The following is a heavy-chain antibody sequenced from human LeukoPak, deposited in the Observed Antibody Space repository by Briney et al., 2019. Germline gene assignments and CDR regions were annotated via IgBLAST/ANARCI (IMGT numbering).Heavy chain of an antibody. V-gene: IGHV3-48*01. D-gene: IGHD6-19*01. J-gene: IGHJ4*02. Sequence: GGSLRLSCAASGFIVSTNYMSWVRQAPGKGLEWVSYISSSSSTIYYADSVKGRFTISRDNAKNSLYLQMNSLRAEDTAVYYCASASGGIAVAGTPTDFDYWGQGTLVTVSS. CDR1: GFIVSTNY. CDR3: ASASGGIAVAGTPTDFDY. CDR2: ISSSSSTI.